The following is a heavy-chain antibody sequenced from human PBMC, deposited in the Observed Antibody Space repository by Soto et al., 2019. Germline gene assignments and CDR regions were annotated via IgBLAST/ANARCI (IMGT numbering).Heavy chain of an antibody. J-gene: IGHJ6*02. D-gene: IGHD3-3*01. CDR1: GGSFSGYY. CDR3: ARGPPSYDFWSGYYYYYYGMDV. CDR2: INHSGST. V-gene: IGHV4-34*01. Sequence: PSETLSLTCAVYGGSFSGYYWSWIRQPPGKGLEWIGEINHSGSTNYNPSLKSRVTISVDTSKNQFSLKLSSVTAADTAVYYCARGPPSYDFWSGYYYYYYGMDVWGQGTTVTVSS.